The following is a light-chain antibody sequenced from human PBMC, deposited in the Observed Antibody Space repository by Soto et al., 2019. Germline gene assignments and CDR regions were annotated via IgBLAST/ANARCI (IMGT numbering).Light chain of an antibody. CDR1: SSYIGSYNL. Sequence: SALTQPSPLSGSPGQSITLSCTGNSSYIGSYNLVSWFQQHPGKAPKVLIYDVNKRPSGVSNRFSGSKSGNTTSLTISGLQAGDEADYYCCSYAGSSTFVFGIGTKVTVL. CDR3: CSYAGSSTFV. V-gene: IGLV2-23*02. CDR2: DVN. J-gene: IGLJ1*01.